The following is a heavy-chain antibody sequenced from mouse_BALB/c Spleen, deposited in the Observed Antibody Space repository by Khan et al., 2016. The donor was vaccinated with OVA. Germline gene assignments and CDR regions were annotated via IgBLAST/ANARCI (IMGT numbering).Heavy chain of an antibody. D-gene: IGHD1-1*02. V-gene: IGHV1S137*01. J-gene: IGHJ3*01. Sequence: QVQLQQSGAELVRPGVSVKISCKGSGYTFTDFTMHWVKQSHAKSLEWIGIINTYYGDVTYNQKFKGKATMTVDKSSSTVYMELARLTSEDSAILNGRGGGGGSRFAYWGQGTLVTVSA. CDR1: GYTFTDFT. CDR3: RGGGGGSRFAY. CDR2: INTYYGDV.